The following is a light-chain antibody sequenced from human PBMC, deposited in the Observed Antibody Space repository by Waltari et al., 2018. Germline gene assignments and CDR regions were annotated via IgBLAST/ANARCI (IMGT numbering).Light chain of an antibody. CDR2: GAS. CDR3: QQRSNPIT. V-gene: IGKV3-11*01. CDR1: QSVSNY. Sequence: EIVLTQSPATLSLSPGERAPLSCRASQSVSNYLAWYQQKPGQAPRLLYYGASNRVTGIPARFSGSGSGTDFTLTISSLEPGDFAVYYCQQRSNPITFGQGTRLEIK. J-gene: IGKJ5*01.